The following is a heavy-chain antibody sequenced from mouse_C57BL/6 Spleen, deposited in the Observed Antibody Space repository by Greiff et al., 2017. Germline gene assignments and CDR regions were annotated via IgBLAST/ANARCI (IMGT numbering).Heavy chain of an antibody. D-gene: IGHD1-1*01. J-gene: IGHJ2*01. CDR2: IDPETGGT. CDR1: GYTFTDYE. V-gene: IGHV1-15*01. Sequence: VKLMESGAELVRPGASVTLSCKASGYTFTDYEMHWVKQTPVHGLEWIGAIDPETGGTAYNQKFKGKAILTADKSSSTAYMELRSLTSEDSAFYYCTRWITTVVAYFDYWGQGTTLTVSS. CDR3: TRWITTVVAYFDY.